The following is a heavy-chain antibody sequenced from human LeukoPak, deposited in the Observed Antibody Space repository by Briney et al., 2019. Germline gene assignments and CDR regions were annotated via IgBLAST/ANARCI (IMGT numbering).Heavy chain of an antibody. CDR2: IRSSGDDT. J-gene: IGHJ4*02. V-gene: IGHV3-23*01. D-gene: IGHD3-3*01. CDR1: GFTFSKYA. CDR3: AKVLTIFGVVIN. Sequence: GGSLRLSCAASGFTFSKYAMSWVRQAPGKGLEWVSTIRSSGDDTYYADSVKGRFTISRDNSKNTLYLQMNSLRADDTALYYCAKVLTIFGVVINWGQGTLVTVSS.